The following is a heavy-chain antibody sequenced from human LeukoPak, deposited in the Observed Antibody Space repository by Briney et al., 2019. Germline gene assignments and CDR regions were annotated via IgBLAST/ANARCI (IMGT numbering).Heavy chain of an antibody. D-gene: IGHD2-15*01. CDR1: GFTFSNYG. Sequence: PGGSLRLSCAASGFTFSNYGMHWVRQAPGKGLEWVAFIEYDGTNIHFADSVRGRFTISRDNSEDTLYLQIITLRAVDTAVYYCARNRLRATATYMDVWGKGTTVTVSS. CDR3: ARNRLRATATYMDV. V-gene: IGHV3-30*02. CDR2: IEYDGTNI. J-gene: IGHJ6*04.